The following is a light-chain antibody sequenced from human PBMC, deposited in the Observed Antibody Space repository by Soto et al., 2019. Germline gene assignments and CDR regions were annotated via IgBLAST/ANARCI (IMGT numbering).Light chain of an antibody. J-gene: IGLJ1*01. V-gene: IGLV2-14*01. CDR2: EVN. Sequence: QFALAQPSSVSGSPGQSITISCTGTSTDVGGYNYVSWYQHHPGKGPKLIIYEVNNRPSGVSDRFSGSKSGNKASLTISNLEAEDESDYYCGSYTSTDTPFVFGTGTKVTVL. CDR3: GSYTSTDTPFV. CDR1: STDVGGYNY.